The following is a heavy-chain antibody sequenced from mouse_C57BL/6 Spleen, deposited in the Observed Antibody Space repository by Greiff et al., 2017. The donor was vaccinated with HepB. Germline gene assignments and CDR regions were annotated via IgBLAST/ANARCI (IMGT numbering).Heavy chain of an antibody. V-gene: IGHV1-52*01. CDR2: IDPSDSET. CDR3: ARTLNWDEGYWYFDV. D-gene: IGHD4-1*01. CDR1: GYTFTSYW. Sequence: VQLQQSGAELVRPGSSVKLSCKASGYTFTSYWMHWVKQRPIQGLEWIGNIDPSDSETHYNQKFKDKATLTVDKSSSTAYMQLSSLTSEDSAVYYCARTLNWDEGYWYFDVWGTGTTFTVSS. J-gene: IGHJ1*03.